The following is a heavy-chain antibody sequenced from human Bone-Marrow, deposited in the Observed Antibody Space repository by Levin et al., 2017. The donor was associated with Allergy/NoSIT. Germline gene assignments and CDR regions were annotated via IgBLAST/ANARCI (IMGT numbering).Heavy chain of an antibody. CDR3: TPIMVATEGY. CDR2: IKRESDGGTT. D-gene: IGHD5-12*01. CDR1: GFTLKNYW. Sequence: GASVKVSCVASGFTLKNYWMNWVRQAPGKGLEWVGRIKRESDGGTTDYATPVKGRFTISRDDSNSILFLQMDSLKPEDTAVYYCTPIMVATEGYWGQGTLVTVSS. V-gene: IGHV3-15*05. J-gene: IGHJ4*02.